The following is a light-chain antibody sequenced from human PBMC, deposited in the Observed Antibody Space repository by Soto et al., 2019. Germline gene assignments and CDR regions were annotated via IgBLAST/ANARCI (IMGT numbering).Light chain of an antibody. CDR3: QTWVTGIVV. CDR2: LNIDGSH. J-gene: IGLJ2*01. CDR1: SGHSSYA. V-gene: IGLV4-69*01. Sequence: QAVVTQSPSASASLGASVKLPCTLSSGHSSYAIAWHQQQPEKGPRYLMNLNIDGSHSKGDGIPDRFSGSSSGAERYLTISSLQSEGEADYYCQTWVTGIVVFGGGTNLTVL.